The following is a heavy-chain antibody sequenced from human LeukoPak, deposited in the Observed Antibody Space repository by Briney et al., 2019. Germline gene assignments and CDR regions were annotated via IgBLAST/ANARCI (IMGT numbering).Heavy chain of an antibody. Sequence: SQTLSLTCTVSGGSISSGDYYWSWIRQPPGKGLEWIGYIYHSGSTNYNPSLKSRVTISVDTSKNQFSPKLSSVTAADTAVYYSARVGSWNRGMDVWGQGTPVTVSS. V-gene: IGHV4-30-4*08. D-gene: IGHD6-13*01. CDR1: GGSISSGDYY. J-gene: IGHJ6*02. CDR3: ARVGSWNRGMDV. CDR2: IYHSGST.